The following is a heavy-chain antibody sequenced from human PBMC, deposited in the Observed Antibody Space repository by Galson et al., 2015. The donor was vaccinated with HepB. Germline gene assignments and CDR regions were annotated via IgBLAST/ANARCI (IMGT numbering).Heavy chain of an antibody. CDR1: GFTFSDSW. J-gene: IGHJ2*01. V-gene: IGHV3-7*03. D-gene: IGHD2-2*01. CDR3: VRGGYCGPTTCYFNWYFDL. Sequence: FLRPSGEAYGFTFSDSWRSWVGQAPGEGLERVANIKKDGNEKYYVESVKGRFTISRDNAKKSLFLQMNRLRVEDTAVYFCVRGGYCGPTTCYFNWYFDLWGRGTLVTVSS. CDR2: IKKDGNEK.